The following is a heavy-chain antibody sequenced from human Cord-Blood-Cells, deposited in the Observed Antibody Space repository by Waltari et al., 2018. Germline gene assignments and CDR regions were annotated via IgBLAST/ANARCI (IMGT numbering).Heavy chain of an antibody. CDR3: ARDDDGMDV. V-gene: IGHV4-4*02. J-gene: IGHJ6*02. Sequence: QVQLQESGPGLVKPSGTLSLTCAVSGGSISSSNWWSWVRQPPGKGLEWMGEIYHRGSTNCSPSLKGRVTISVDKSKNQFSLKLSSVAAADTAVYYCARDDDGMDVWGQGTTVTVSS. CDR2: IYHRGST. CDR1: GGSISSSNW.